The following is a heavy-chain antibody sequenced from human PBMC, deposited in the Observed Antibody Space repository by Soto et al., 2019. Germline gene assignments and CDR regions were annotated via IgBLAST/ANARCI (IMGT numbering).Heavy chain of an antibody. J-gene: IGHJ1*01. CDR2: ISGSGGST. V-gene: IGHV3-23*01. D-gene: IGHD3-22*01. CDR1: GFTFSSYA. CDR3: ARRNYYDSSGYASSQH. Sequence: GGSLRLSCAASGFTFSSYAMSWVRQAPGKGLEWVSAISGSGGSTYYADSVKGRFTISRDNSKNTLYLQMNSLRAEDTAVYYCARRNYYDSSGYASSQHWGQGTLVTVSS.